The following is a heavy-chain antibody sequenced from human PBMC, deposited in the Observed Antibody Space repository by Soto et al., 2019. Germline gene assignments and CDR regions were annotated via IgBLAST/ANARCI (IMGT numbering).Heavy chain of an antibody. CDR1: GFTFTSSA. CDR2: IVVGSGNT. Sequence: GASVKVSCKASGFTFTSSAMQWVRQARGQRLEWIGWIVVGSGNTNYAQKFQERVTITRDMSTSTAYMELSSLRSEDTAVYYCAAAGMAAAGTYYYYYMDVWGKGTTVTVSS. J-gene: IGHJ6*03. CDR3: AAAGMAAAGTYYYYYMDV. V-gene: IGHV1-58*02. D-gene: IGHD6-13*01.